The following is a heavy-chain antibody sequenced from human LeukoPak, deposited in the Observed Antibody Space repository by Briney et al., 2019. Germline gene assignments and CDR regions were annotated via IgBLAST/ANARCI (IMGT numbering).Heavy chain of an antibody. J-gene: IGHJ3*02. Sequence: SETLSPTCAVYGGSFSGYYWSWIRQPPGKGLEWIGEINHSGSTNYNPSLKSRVTISVDTSKNQFSLKLSSVTAADTAVYYCARVRYSSGWYARHAFDIWGQGTMVTVSS. CDR2: INHSGST. D-gene: IGHD6-19*01. CDR3: ARVRYSSGWYARHAFDI. V-gene: IGHV4-34*01. CDR1: GGSFSGYY.